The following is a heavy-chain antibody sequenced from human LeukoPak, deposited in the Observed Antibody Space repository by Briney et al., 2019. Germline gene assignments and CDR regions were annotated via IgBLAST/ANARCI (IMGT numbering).Heavy chain of an antibody. CDR1: GGSISSYY. V-gene: IGHV4-59*08. Sequence: PSETLSLTCTVSGGSISSYYWSWIRQPPGKGLEWNGYIYYSGSTNYNPSLKSRVTISVDTSKNQFSLKLSSVTAADTAVYYCARHGTYYYDSSGYYHFDYWGQGTLVTVSS. CDR3: ARHGTYYYDSSGYYHFDY. J-gene: IGHJ4*02. CDR2: IYYSGST. D-gene: IGHD3-22*01.